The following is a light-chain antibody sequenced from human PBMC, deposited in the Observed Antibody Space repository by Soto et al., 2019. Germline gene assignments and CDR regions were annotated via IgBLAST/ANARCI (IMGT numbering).Light chain of an antibody. CDR2: DAS. CDR3: QQYDNLLFT. J-gene: IGKJ3*01. CDR1: QDISNY. V-gene: IGKV1-33*01. Sequence: DIQMTQSPSSLSASVGDRVTITCQASQDISNYLNWYQQKPGKAPKLMIYDASNLETGVPSRFSGSGSGTHFTFTISSLQPEDIATYYCQQYDNLLFTFGPGTKVDI.